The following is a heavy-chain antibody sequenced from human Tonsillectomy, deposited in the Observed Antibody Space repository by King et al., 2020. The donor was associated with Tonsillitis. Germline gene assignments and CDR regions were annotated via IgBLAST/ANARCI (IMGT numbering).Heavy chain of an antibody. CDR2: INPNSGGT. D-gene: IGHD1-26*01. CDR3: AKTIVRSGWFDP. Sequence: VQLVESGAEVRKPGASVKVSCKASGYTFTGDYIHWVRQAPGQGLEWVGWINPNSGGTNYAQNFQGRVTMTRDTSISTAYMELSRLRSDDTAMYYCAKTIVRSGWFDPWGQGTLVTVSS. V-gene: IGHV1-2*02. J-gene: IGHJ5*02. CDR1: GYTFTGDY.